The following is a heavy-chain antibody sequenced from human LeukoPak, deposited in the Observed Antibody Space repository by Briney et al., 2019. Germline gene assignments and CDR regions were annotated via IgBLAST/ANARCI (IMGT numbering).Heavy chain of an antibody. Sequence: PGGSLRLSCAASGFTFSSYAMSWVRQAPGKGLEWVSAISGSGGSTYYADSVKGRFTIPRDNSKNTLYLQMNSLRAEDTAVYYCAKDHYDYVWGSYRFDYWGQGTLVTVSS. D-gene: IGHD3-16*02. CDR3: AKDHYDYVWGSYRFDY. J-gene: IGHJ4*02. CDR2: ISGSGGST. V-gene: IGHV3-23*01. CDR1: GFTFSSYA.